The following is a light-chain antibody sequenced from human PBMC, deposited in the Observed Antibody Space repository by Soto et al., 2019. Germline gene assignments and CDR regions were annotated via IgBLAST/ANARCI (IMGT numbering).Light chain of an antibody. CDR3: QQYNNWPRGT. Sequence: EIVMTQSPATLSVSPGERATLSCRASQRVSRNLAWYQQKPGQAPRLLIYGASTRATGIPARFSGSGSGTEFTLTISSLQSEDFAVYYCQQYNNWPRGTFGQGTKVEIK. CDR1: QRVSRN. V-gene: IGKV3-15*01. CDR2: GAS. J-gene: IGKJ1*01.